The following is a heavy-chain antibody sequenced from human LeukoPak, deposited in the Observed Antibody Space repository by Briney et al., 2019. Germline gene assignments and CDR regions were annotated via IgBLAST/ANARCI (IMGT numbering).Heavy chain of an antibody. CDR3: AKSHERASWFYFDD. Sequence: GGSLRLSCSASGFTFSSFSMSWVRQAPGKGLEWVSALSASGGSSYYAASMKGRFTISRDHSKNTLYLQLNSLTAEDTAVYYGAKSHERASWFYFDDWGQGTLVTVAS. J-gene: IGHJ4*02. CDR1: GFTFSSFS. CDR2: LSASGGSS. V-gene: IGHV3-23*01. D-gene: IGHD6-13*01.